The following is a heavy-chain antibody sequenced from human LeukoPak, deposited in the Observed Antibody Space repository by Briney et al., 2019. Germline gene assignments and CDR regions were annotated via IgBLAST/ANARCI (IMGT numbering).Heavy chain of an antibody. D-gene: IGHD4-17*01. CDR3: ASGDGDYPAEYFQH. V-gene: IGHV1-18*01. CDR2: ISAYNGNT. J-gene: IGHJ1*01. CDR1: GYTFTSYG. Sequence: ASVKVSCKASGYTFTSYGISWVRQAPGQGLEWMGWISAYNGNTNYAQKLQGSVTMTTDTSTSTAYMELRSLRSDDTAVYYCASGDGDYPAEYFQHWGQGTLVTVSS.